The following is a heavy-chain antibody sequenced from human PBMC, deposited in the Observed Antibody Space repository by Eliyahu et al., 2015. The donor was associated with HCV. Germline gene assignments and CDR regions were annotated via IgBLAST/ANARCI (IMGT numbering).Heavy chain of an antibody. CDR2: ISPYNGNT. Sequence: QVQLVQSGAEVKKPGASVKVSCKASGYTFSIFGISWVRQAPGQGLEWMGWISPYNGNTNYAQKFQGRVTMTTDTSTSTVYMELRGLRSDDTAVYYCARVKYYDSSGYFDYWGQGALVTASS. J-gene: IGHJ4*02. CDR3: ARVKYYDSSGYFDY. D-gene: IGHD3-22*01. V-gene: IGHV1-18*01. CDR1: GYTFSIFG.